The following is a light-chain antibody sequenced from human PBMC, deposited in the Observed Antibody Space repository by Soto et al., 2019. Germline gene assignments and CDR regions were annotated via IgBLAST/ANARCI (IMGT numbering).Light chain of an antibody. CDR1: QSVSSN. CDR3: QQYNSWLWT. Sequence: EMVMTQSPATLSVSPGERATLSCRASQSVSSNLAWYQEKPGQAPRLLVYGASSRATGIPDRFSGSGSGTEFTRIISSLQSEDSAVYYCQQYNSWLWTFGQGTKVDI. V-gene: IGKV3D-15*01. CDR2: GAS. J-gene: IGKJ1*01.